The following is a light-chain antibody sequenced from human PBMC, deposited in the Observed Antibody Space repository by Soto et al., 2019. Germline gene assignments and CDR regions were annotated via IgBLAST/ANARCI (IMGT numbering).Light chain of an antibody. CDR2: GAS. CDR3: QQYGSAPRT. CDR1: QSVNGNY. V-gene: IGKV3-20*01. Sequence: EIVLTQSPGTLSLSPGERATLSCRASQSVNGNYIAWYQQKPGQAPRLLIDGASSRATGIPDRFSGSGSGTDFTLTISRLEPEDFTVYYCQQYGSAPRTFGQGTKVEIK. J-gene: IGKJ1*01.